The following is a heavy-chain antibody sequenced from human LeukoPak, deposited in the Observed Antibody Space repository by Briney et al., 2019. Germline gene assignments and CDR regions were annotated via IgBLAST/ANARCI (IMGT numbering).Heavy chain of an antibody. CDR3: AKGGWLDD. Sequence: GGSLRLSCAASGFSFSAYVMSWVRQAPGKGLEWVSAIRTSADSPYYADSVKGRFIISRDNSKNTLYLQLNSLRVEDTAVYYCAKGGWLDDGGQGTLVTVSS. CDR2: IRTSADSP. CDR1: GFSFSAYV. D-gene: IGHD2-15*01. J-gene: IGHJ5*02. V-gene: IGHV3-23*01.